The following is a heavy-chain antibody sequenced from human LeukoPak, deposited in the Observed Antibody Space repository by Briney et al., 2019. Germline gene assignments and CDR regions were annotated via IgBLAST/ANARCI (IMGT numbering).Heavy chain of an antibody. D-gene: IGHD3-10*01. CDR1: GYTFTSYG. CDR3: ASSDRYYSNWFDP. J-gene: IGHJ5*02. CDR2: IIPIFGTA. Sequence: ASVKVSCKASGYTFTSYGISWVRQAPGQGLEWMGGIIPIFGTANYAQKFQGRVTITADESTSTAYMELSSLRSEDTAVYYCASSDRYYSNWFDPWGQGTLVTVSS. V-gene: IGHV1-69*13.